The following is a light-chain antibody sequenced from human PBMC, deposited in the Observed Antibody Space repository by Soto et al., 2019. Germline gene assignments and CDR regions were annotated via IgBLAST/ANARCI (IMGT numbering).Light chain of an antibody. CDR3: FSLTTASTHV. CDR1: GIDIGAYDY. CDR2: EVN. Sequence: HSGLTQAAYLPASHEQSITMSGTRVGIDIGAYDYVSWFQQHPGKAPKLMISEVNNRPSGVSNRFSGSKSGNTAYLTISGLQVEDDAEYFCFSLTTASTHVFGTRTKVTVL. J-gene: IGLJ1*01. V-gene: IGLV2-14*01.